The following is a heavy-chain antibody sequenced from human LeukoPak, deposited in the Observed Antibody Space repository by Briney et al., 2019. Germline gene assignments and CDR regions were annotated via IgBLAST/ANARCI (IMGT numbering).Heavy chain of an antibody. CDR2: SSSNGGST. CDR3: AKDAAGPEY. Sequence: GESLKISCSGSGFTFSTLPMHWVRQAPGKGLEYVSGSSSNGGSTYYADSVKGRFTISRDNSRNTLYLQMNSLRAEDTAVYYCAKDAAGPEYWGQGTLVTVSS. CDR1: GFTFSTLP. J-gene: IGHJ4*02. D-gene: IGHD6-13*01. V-gene: IGHV3-64*04.